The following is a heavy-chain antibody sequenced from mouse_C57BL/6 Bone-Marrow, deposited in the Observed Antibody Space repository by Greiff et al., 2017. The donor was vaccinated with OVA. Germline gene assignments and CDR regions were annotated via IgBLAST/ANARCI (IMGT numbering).Heavy chain of an antibody. CDR2: ISDGGSYT. CDR3: ARYASSKAMDY. CDR1: GFTFSNYA. J-gene: IGHJ4*01. D-gene: IGHD1-3*01. V-gene: IGHV5-4*03. Sequence: DVKVEESGGGLVKPGGSLKLSCAASGFTFSNYAMSWVRQTPEKRLEWVATISDGGSYTYYPDNVKGRFTISRDNAKNNLYLQMSHLKSEDTAMYYCARYASSKAMDYWGQGTTITVSS.